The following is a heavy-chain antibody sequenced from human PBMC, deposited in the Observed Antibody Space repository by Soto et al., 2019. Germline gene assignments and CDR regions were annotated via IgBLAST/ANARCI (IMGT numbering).Heavy chain of an antibody. D-gene: IGHD3-22*01. V-gene: IGHV1-69*13. CDR1: GGTFSSYA. J-gene: IGHJ4*02. Sequence: GAPVKVSCKASGGTFSSYAISWVRQSPGQGLEWMGGIIPIFGTANYAQKFQGRVTITADESTSTAYMELRSLRSEDMAVYYCASPGDSSGYYYLGWGQGTLVTVSS. CDR3: ASPGDSSGYYYLG. CDR2: IIPIFGTA.